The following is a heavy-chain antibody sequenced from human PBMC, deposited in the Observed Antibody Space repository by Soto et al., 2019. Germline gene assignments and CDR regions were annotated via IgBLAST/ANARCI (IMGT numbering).Heavy chain of an antibody. CDR1: GFTFSSYS. Sequence: EVQLVESGGGLVQPGGSLRLSCAASGFTFSSYSMNWVRQAPGKGLEWVSYISSSSSTIYYANSVKGRFTISRENAKNSLYLQMNSLRAEDTAVYYCAREGGYDFLSGYYTFDYWGQGTLVTVSS. CDR3: AREGGYDFLSGYYTFDY. V-gene: IGHV3-48*01. CDR2: ISSSSSTI. D-gene: IGHD3-3*01. J-gene: IGHJ4*02.